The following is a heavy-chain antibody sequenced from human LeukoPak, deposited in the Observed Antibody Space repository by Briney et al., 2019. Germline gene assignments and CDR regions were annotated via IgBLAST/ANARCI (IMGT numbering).Heavy chain of an antibody. CDR2: ISYDGSNK. V-gene: IGHV3-30-3*01. Sequence: GRSLRLSCAASGFTFSSYAMHWVRQAPGKGLEWVAVISYDGSNKYYADSVKGRITISRDNSKNTVYLQMNSLRGEVTAVYYCARDSTWIQDFWGQGTLVTVSP. D-gene: IGHD5-18*01. CDR1: GFTFSSYA. CDR3: ARDSTWIQDF. J-gene: IGHJ4*02.